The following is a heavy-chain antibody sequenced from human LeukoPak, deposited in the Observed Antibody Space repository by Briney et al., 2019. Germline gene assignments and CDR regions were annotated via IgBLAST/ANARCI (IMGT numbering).Heavy chain of an antibody. CDR3: ATFLPGSSSVGAFDI. CDR2: FDPEDGET. J-gene: IGHJ3*02. D-gene: IGHD6-6*01. Sequence: ASVKVSCKVSGYTLTELSMHWVRQALGKGLEWMGGFDPEDGETIYAQKFQGRVTMTEDTSTDTAYMELSSLRSEDTAVYYCATFLPGSSSVGAFDIWGQGTMVTVSS. CDR1: GYTLTELS. V-gene: IGHV1-24*01.